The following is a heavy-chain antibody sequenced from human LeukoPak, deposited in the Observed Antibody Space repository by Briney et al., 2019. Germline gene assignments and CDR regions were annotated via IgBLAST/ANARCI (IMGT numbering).Heavy chain of an antibody. V-gene: IGHV4-59*08. Sequence: SETLSLTCTLSGGSIGSDYWTWIRQPPGKGLEYIGYIYYTGGTNYYPALKSRVTISVDTSKNQFSLKLSSVTAADTAVYFCAKYGNSGWVIDNWGQGTLVTVSS. CDR2: IYYTGGT. CDR1: GGSIGSDY. D-gene: IGHD6-19*01. CDR3: AKYGNSGWVIDN. J-gene: IGHJ4*02.